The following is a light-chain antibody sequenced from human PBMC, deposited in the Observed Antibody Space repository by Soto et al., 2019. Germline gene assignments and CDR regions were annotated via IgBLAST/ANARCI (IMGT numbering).Light chain of an antibody. V-gene: IGKV3-15*01. J-gene: IGKJ4*01. CDR3: QQYGDWPLT. CDR1: QSVGNN. Sequence: EIVLTQSPATLSVSPGERATLSCRASQSVGNNFAWYQQKPGQAPRLLIFPTSTRATGVPARFSGSGSGTEFTLTISSLQSEDFAVYYCQQYGDWPLTFGGGAKVEIE. CDR2: PTS.